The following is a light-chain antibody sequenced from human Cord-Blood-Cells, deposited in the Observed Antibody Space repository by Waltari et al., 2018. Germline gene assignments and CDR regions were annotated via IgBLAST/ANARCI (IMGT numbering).Light chain of an antibody. J-gene: IGLJ3*02. Sequence: QSVLTQPPSASGTPGQRVTISCSGSSSNIGSNYVYWYQQLPGTAPKLRIDRKNQRPSEVPYRFSGTKSGTSTPLAISGLRSEYDADYYCAAWDDSLSGPVFGGGTKLTVL. V-gene: IGLV1-47*01. CDR1: SSNIGSNY. CDR3: AAWDDSLSGPV. CDR2: RKN.